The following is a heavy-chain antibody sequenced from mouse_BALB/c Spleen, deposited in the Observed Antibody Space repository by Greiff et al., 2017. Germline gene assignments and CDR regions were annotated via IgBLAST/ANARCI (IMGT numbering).Heavy chain of an antibody. V-gene: IGHV5-6-5*01. Sequence: EVQLVESGGGLVKPGGSLKLSCAASGFTFSSYAMSWVRQTPEKRLEWVASISSGGSTYYPDSVKGRFTISRDNARNILYLQMSSLRSEDTAMYYCARRGAMIKDYAMDYWGQGTSVTVSS. D-gene: IGHD2-4*01. J-gene: IGHJ4*01. CDR1: GFTFSSYA. CDR3: ARRGAMIKDYAMDY. CDR2: ISSGGST.